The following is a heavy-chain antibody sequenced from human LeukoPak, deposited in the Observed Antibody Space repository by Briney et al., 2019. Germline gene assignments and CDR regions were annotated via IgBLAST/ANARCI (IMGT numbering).Heavy chain of an antibody. CDR1: GGSISGYF. Sequence: SETLSLTCTVSGGSISGYFWSWIRQPSGKGLEWIGRIFISGSTNYNPSLKSRVTMSVDTSKNQFSLRLTSVTAADTAVYYCARMVWDSGYLSNWFDPWGQGTLVTVSS. D-gene: IGHD3-22*01. V-gene: IGHV4-4*07. CDR3: ARMVWDSGYLSNWFDP. J-gene: IGHJ5*02. CDR2: IFISGST.